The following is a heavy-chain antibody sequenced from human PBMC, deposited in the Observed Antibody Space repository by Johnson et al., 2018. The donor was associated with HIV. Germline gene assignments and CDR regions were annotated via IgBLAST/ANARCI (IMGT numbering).Heavy chain of an antibody. CDR3: AREGTKGSSGLDVGAFDI. CDR2: IKQDGSEK. CDR1: GFTFSSYW. J-gene: IGHJ3*02. Sequence: VQLVESGGGLIQPGGSLRLSCAASGFTFSSYWMSWVRQAPGKGLEWVANIKQDGSEKYYVDSVKGRFTISRDNAKNSLYLQMNSLRAEDTAVYYCAREGTKGSSGLDVGAFDIWGQGTMVTVSS. D-gene: IGHD3-22*01. V-gene: IGHV3-7*05.